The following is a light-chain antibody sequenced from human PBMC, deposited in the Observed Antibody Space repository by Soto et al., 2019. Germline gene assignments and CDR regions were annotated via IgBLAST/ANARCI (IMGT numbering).Light chain of an antibody. CDR2: DTS. V-gene: IGKV3-11*01. J-gene: IGKJ5*01. CDR3: QQRGNWPIT. Sequence: EIVLTQSPATLSLSPGERATLSCRASQTVGSYLAWFRQTPGQAPRLLIYDTSVRATGIPARFSGSGSGTDFTLTISSLAPEDFAVYYCQQRGNWPITFGQGTRLEIK. CDR1: QTVGSY.